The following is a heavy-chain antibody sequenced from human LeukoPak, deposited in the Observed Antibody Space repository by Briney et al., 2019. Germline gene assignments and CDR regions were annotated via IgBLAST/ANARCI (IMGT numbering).Heavy chain of an antibody. D-gene: IGHD1-26*01. CDR3: GKEEEIGSPIDY. V-gene: IGHV3-30*02. CDR2: ILYDGTNK. CDR1: GFTFSSYG. J-gene: IGHJ4*02. Sequence: GGSLRLSCAASGFTFSSYGIHWVRQAPGKGLEWVAYILYDGTNKSFAESVKGRFTISRDNSKYTVYLHMNSLRLDDTGVYFCGKEEEIGSPIDYWGQGTLVTVSS.